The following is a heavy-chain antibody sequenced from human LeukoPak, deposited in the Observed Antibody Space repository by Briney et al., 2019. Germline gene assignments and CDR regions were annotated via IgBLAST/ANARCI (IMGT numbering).Heavy chain of an antibody. V-gene: IGHV3-74*01. D-gene: IGHD3-22*01. CDR2: INSDGSST. Sequence: GGSLRLSCAASGFTFSGYWMHWVRQAPGKGLVWVSRINSDGSSTSYADSVKGRFTISRDNAKNTLYLQMNSLRAEDTAVYYCARISDYYYSSGFRLQYFQHWGQGTLVTVSS. J-gene: IGHJ1*01. CDR1: GFTFSGYW. CDR3: ARISDYYYSSGFRLQYFQH.